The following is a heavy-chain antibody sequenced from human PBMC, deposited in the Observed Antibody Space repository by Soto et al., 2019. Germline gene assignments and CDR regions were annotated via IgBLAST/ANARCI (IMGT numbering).Heavy chain of an antibody. CDR2: IYYSGST. CDR3: ARGAGSGRGYVY. D-gene: IGHD6-19*01. V-gene: IGHV4-59*06. Sequence: SETLSLTCTVSGGSISSYYWSLIRQHPGKGLEWIGYIYYSGSTYYNPSLKSRVTISVDTSKNQFSLKLSSVTAADTAVYYCARGAGSGRGYVYWGQGTLVTVSS. J-gene: IGHJ4*02. CDR1: GGSISSYY.